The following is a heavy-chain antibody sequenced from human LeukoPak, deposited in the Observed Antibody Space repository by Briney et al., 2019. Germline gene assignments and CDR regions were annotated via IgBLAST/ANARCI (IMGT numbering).Heavy chain of an antibody. CDR2: IYYSGNT. V-gene: IGHV4-59*01. Sequence: SETLSLTCTVSGGSISTYYWSWTRQPPGKGLEWIGYIYYSGNTNYNPSLKSRVTISVDTSKNQFSLKLSSVTAADTAVYYCARGLYDYVWGSYRYTNAFDIWGQGTVVTVSS. J-gene: IGHJ3*02. CDR3: ARGLYDYVWGSYRYTNAFDI. D-gene: IGHD3-16*02. CDR1: GGSISTYY.